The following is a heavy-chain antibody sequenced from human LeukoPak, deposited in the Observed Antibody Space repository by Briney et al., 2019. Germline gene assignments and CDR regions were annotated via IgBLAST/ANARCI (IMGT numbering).Heavy chain of an antibody. V-gene: IGHV2-26*01. CDR3: ERINYDFSSGYYPPSFEP. Sequence: SGPTLVNPTETLTLTCTVAGVSLTNARMGVTWIRQPPVKALEWLAHIFSNDGESYITSLKNKLTFSKDTSKSQVVTTMTNMDPVDTATYYCERINYDFSSGYYPPSFEPWGQGTLVTVSS. J-gene: IGHJ5*02. CDR2: IFSNDGE. D-gene: IGHD3-3*01. CDR1: GVSLTNARMG.